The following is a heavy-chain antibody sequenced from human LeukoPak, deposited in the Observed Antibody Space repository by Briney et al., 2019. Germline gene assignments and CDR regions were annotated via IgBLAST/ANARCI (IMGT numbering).Heavy chain of an antibody. CDR2: INPNSGDT. CDR1: GYTFTGYY. D-gene: IGHD6-19*01. J-gene: IGHJ4*02. V-gene: IGHV1-2*06. Sequence: WASVKVSCKASGYTFTGYYMHWVRQAPGQGLEWMGRINPNSGDTNYAQKFQGRVTMTRDTSISTAYMELSRLRSEDTAVYYCARGPSGGWSAYFDYWGQGTLVTVSS. CDR3: ARGPSGGWSAYFDY.